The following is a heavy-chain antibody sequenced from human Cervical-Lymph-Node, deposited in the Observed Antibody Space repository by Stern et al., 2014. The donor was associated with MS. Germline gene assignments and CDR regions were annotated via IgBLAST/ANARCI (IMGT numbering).Heavy chain of an antibody. J-gene: IGHJ4*02. D-gene: IGHD3-22*01. CDR2: INPKSGGP. Sequence: QVQLVQSGAEVKKPGASVKVSCKASGYTFTDFHMHWVRQAPGQGLEWMGRINPKSGGPNYAQKFQGRVTMTRDPSISTAFMDLSRLTSDDTAVYFCARDFPDSRGYSYGDCWGQGALVTVSS. CDR3: ARDFPDSRGYSYGDC. CDR1: GYTFTDFH. V-gene: IGHV1-2*06.